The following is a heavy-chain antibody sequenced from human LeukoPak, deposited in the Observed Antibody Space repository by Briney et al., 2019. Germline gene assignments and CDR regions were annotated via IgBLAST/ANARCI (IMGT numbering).Heavy chain of an antibody. CDR2: INHSGRT. D-gene: IGHD3-10*01. V-gene: IGHV4-34*01. J-gene: IGHJ4*02. Sequence: PSETLSLTCAVYGGSFSGYYWSWLRQPPGKGLEGIGEINHSGRTNYNPSLKSRVTISVETSKNQFSLKLSSVTAADTAVYYCGRAAYDYGSGSYSRAPYFDCWGQGNLVTVSS. CDR3: GRAAYDYGSGSYSRAPYFDC. CDR1: GGSFSGYY.